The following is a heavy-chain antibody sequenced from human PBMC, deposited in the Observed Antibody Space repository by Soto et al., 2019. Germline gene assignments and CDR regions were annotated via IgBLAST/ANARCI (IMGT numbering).Heavy chain of an antibody. CDR2: TYYRSKWYY. V-gene: IGHV6-1*01. Sequence: PSQTLSLTCAITGDSVSSNSAGWSWVRQSPSRGLEWLGRTYYRSKWYYEYAVSVRGRITINPDTSKNQYSLPLNSVTPEDTAVYLCARGEQYSGRIFDYWGQGTLVTVSS. CDR1: GDSVSSNSAG. CDR3: ARGEQYSGRIFDY. D-gene: IGHD1-26*01. J-gene: IGHJ4*01.